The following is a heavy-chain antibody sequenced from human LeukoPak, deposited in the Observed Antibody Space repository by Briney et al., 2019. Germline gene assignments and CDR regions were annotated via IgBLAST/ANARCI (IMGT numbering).Heavy chain of an antibody. D-gene: IGHD3-3*01. CDR1: GYTFTGYY. CDR3: ARGFFTVVPDALDI. J-gene: IGHJ3*02. Sequence: ASVKVSCKASGYTFTGYYMHWVRQAPGQGLEWMGWINTNSGDTKYAQKFQGRVTMTRDTSITTAYMELNSLTSDDTAVYYCARGFFTVVPDALDIWGRGTMVTVSS. V-gene: IGHV1-2*02. CDR2: INTNSGDT.